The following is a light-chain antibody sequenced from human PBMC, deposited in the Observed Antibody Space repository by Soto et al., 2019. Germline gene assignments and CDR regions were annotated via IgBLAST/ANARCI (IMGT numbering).Light chain of an antibody. Sequence: EIVMTQSPATLSVSPGERATLSCRASQNLGSGYLAWYQQKPGQAPRILIYAASSRATGIPARFSGSGSGTEFTLTISSLQSEDFAVYYCQQYNNWPRGFGQGTKVDIK. V-gene: IGKV3D-15*01. J-gene: IGKJ1*01. CDR3: QQYNNWPRG. CDR1: QNLGSGY. CDR2: AAS.